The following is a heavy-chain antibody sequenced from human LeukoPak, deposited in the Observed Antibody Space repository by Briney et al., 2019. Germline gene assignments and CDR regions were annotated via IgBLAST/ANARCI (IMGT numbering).Heavy chain of an antibody. CDR3: ARGTTDFDY. V-gene: IGHV3-43*01. J-gene: IGHJ4*02. CDR2: ISWDGGST. CDR1: GFTFDDYT. D-gene: IGHD4-11*01. Sequence: GGSLRLSCAASGFTFDDYTMHWVRQAPGKGLEWVSLISWDGGSTYYADSVKGRFTISRDNSKNSLYLQMNSLRAEDTAVYYCARGTTDFDYWGQGTLVTVSS.